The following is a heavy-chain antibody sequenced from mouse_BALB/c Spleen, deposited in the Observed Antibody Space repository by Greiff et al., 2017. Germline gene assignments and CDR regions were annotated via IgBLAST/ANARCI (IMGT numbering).Heavy chain of an antibody. CDR1: GFSLTGYG. CDR3: ARDYGSSYGWYFDV. V-gene: IGHV2-6-7*01. J-gene: IGHJ1*01. CDR2: IWGDGST. D-gene: IGHD1-1*01. Sequence: VQVVESGPGLVAPSQSLSITCTVSGFSLTGYGVNWVRQPPGKGLEWLGMIWGDGSTDYNSALKSRLSISKDNSKSQVFLKMNSLQTDDTARYYCARDYGSSYGWYFDVWGAGTTVTVSS.